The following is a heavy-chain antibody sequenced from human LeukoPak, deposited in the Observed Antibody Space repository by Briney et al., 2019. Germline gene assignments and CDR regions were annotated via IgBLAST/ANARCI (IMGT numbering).Heavy chain of an antibody. CDR1: GRSFSGYY. V-gene: IGHV4-34*01. D-gene: IGHD3-10*01. CDR3: ARQAMVRGNSQTCYYYGMDV. CDR2: INHSGST. Sequence: SETLSLTCAVDGRSFSGYYWSLIRQPPGKGLEWIGEINHSGSTNYNPSLKSRVTISVDTSKNQFSLKLSSVTAADTAVYYCARQAMVRGNSQTCYYYGMDVWGQGTTVTVSS. J-gene: IGHJ6*02.